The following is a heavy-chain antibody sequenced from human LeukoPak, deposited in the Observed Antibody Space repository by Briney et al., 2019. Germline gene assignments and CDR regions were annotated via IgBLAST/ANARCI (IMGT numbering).Heavy chain of an antibody. D-gene: IGHD3-10*01. Sequence: SVKVSCKASGFTFTSTAMQWVRQARGQRIGWKGWIVVGSGNTNFAQKFLERVTITRDMSTSTAYMELRSLRSEDTGVYYCAADLSGSGSYLDYWGQGTLVTVSS. J-gene: IGHJ4*02. CDR3: AADLSGSGSYLDY. V-gene: IGHV1-58*02. CDR1: GFTFTSTA. CDR2: IVVGSGNT.